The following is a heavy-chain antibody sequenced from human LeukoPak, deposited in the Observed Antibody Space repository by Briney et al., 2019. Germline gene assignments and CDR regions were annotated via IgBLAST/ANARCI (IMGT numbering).Heavy chain of an antibody. CDR1: GFTFSSYA. CDR3: ARDRYYMVRGVQPGAY. CDR2: ISYDGSNK. D-gene: IGHD3-10*01. J-gene: IGHJ4*02. V-gene: IGHV3-30*01. Sequence: GRSLRLSCAASGFTFSSYAMHWVRQAPGKGLEWVAVISYDGSNKYYADSVKGRFTISIDNSKNTLYLQMNSLRAEDTAVYYCARDRYYMVRGVQPGAYWGQGTLVTVSS.